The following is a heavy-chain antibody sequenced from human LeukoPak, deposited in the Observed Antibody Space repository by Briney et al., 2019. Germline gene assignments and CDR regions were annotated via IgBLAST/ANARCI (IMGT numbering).Heavy chain of an antibody. CDR3: ARVRGYSYGSDAFDI. CDR1: GGSISSGSYY. CDR2: IYYSGST. Sequence: SETLSLTCTVSGGSISSGSYYWSWIRQPAGKGLEWIGHIYYSGSTNYNPSLKSRVTISVDTSKNQFSLKLTSVTAADTAVFYCARVRGYSYGSDAFDIWGQGTMVTVSS. D-gene: IGHD5-18*01. V-gene: IGHV4-61*10. J-gene: IGHJ3*02.